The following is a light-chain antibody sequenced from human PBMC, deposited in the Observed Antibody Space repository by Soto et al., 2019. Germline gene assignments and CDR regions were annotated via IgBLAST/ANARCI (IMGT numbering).Light chain of an antibody. V-gene: IGKV1-39*01. CDR3: QQSHGIPYT. CDR2: AAS. J-gene: IGKJ2*01. CDR1: QTISTY. Sequence: DIQMTQSPSSLSASVGDRVTIPCRASQTISTYLNWYQQNPGKAPKLLIYAASTLQSGVPSRFSGSGSGTDFTLTISSLQPEDFATYYCQQSHGIPYTFGQGTKLEIK.